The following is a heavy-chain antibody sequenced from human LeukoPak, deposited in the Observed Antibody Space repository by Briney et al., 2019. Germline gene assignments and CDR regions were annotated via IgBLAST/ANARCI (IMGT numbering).Heavy chain of an antibody. CDR3: ARVGYSSSGAYYYYYMDV. CDR2: IYYSGST. Sequence: SETLSLTCTVSGGSISSGSYYWGWIRQPPGKGLEWIGSIYYSGSTYYNPSPKSRVTISVDTSKNQFSLKLSSVTAADTAVYYCARVGYSSSGAYYYYYMDVWGKGTTVTVSS. J-gene: IGHJ6*03. D-gene: IGHD6-13*01. CDR1: GGSISSGSYY. V-gene: IGHV4-39*07.